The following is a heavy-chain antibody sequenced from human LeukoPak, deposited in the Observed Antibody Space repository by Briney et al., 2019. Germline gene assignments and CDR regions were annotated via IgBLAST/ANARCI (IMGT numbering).Heavy chain of an antibody. CDR1: GASMSSNY. CDR2: IYHSGHT. D-gene: IGHD6-19*01. CDR3: ASTRRAAVAGRFGS. V-gene: IGHV4-4*09. Sequence: TSETLSLTCNVSGASMSSNYWSWIRQPPGKGLEWIGYIYHSGHTNYSPSLESRVTMSVDESKNQFSMRVHFVSAADTAVYYCASTRRAAVAGRFGSWGQGTLVTVSS. J-gene: IGHJ4*02.